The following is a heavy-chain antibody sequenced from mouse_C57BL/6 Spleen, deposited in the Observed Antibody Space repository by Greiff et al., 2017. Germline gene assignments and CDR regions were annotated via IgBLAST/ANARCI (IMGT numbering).Heavy chain of an antibody. Sequence: VQVVESGPELVKPGASVKISCKASGYAFSSSWMNWVKQRPGKGLEWIGRIYPGDGDTNYNGKFKGKATLTADKSSSPSYMQLSSLTSEDSAVYFCAITGYYYAMDYWGQGTSVTVSS. J-gene: IGHJ4*01. CDR3: AITGYYYAMDY. V-gene: IGHV1-82*01. D-gene: IGHD4-1*01. CDR2: IYPGDGDT. CDR1: GYAFSSSW.